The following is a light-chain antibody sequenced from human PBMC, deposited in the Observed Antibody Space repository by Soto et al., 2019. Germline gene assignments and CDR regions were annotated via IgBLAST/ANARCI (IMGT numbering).Light chain of an antibody. CDR1: RSNIGSST. Sequence: QSVLSQPPSSSGTPGQRVTISCSGSRSNIGSSTVNWYQQLPGTAPKLLIYSNNERPSGVPDRFSGSKSGTSASLAISGLQSEDEADYYCAAWDDSLNVVFGGGTQLTVL. CDR2: SNN. J-gene: IGLJ2*01. V-gene: IGLV1-44*01. CDR3: AAWDDSLNVV.